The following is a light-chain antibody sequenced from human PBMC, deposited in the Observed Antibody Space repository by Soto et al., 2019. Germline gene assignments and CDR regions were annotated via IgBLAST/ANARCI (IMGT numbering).Light chain of an antibody. Sequence: NVLTQSPGTLSVSPGERATLSCRASQTVANRFFAWYQQRPGQAPRLLIYGVSSRATGIPDRFSASGSGTDFTLTISRLEPDDLVMYYCQQYSTLPHTFGRGTKLEVK. CDR3: QQYSTLPHT. J-gene: IGKJ2*01. CDR2: GVS. V-gene: IGKV3-20*01. CDR1: QTVANRF.